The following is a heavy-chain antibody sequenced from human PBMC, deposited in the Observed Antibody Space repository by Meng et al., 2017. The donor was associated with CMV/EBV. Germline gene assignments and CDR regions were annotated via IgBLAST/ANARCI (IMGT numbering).Heavy chain of an antibody. J-gene: IGHJ6*02. V-gene: IGHV1-18*01. CDR2: ISAYNGNT. CDR1: GYTFTSYG. Sequence: ASVKVSCKASGYTFTSYGISWVRQAPGQGLEWMGWISAYNGNTNYAQKLQGRVTMTTDTSTSTAYMELSSLRSEDTAVYYCASNSITIFGVVTNTNYYYYGMDVWGQGTTVTVSS. CDR3: ASNSITIFGVVTNTNYYYYGMDV. D-gene: IGHD3-3*01.